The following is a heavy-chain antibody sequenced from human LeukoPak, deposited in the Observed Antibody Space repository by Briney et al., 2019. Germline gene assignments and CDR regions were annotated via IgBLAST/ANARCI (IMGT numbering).Heavy chain of an antibody. CDR2: IYHSGST. J-gene: IGHJ3*01. CDR3: ARAIVVYRGHAFDV. Sequence: SETLSLTCAVSGDSISNTNWWSWARQPPGKGLEWIGEIYHSGSTNYNPSLKSRVTISVDKSKNHFSLKLSSVTAADTALYYCARAIVVYRGHAFDVWGQGTMVTVSS. V-gene: IGHV4-4*02. CDR1: GDSISNTNW. D-gene: IGHD2-2*01.